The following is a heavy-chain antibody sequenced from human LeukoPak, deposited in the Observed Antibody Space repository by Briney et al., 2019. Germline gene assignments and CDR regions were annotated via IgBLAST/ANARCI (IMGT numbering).Heavy chain of an antibody. D-gene: IGHD3-10*01. Sequence: SETLSLTCTVSGGSINSYYWSWIRQPAGKGLEWIGRIYTSGSTNYNPSLKSRVTMSIDTSENQFSLSLSSVTAADTAVYYCARGYGSATRESFDFWGQGTVVTVS. V-gene: IGHV4-4*07. CDR1: GGSINSYY. CDR3: ARGYGSATRESFDF. J-gene: IGHJ3*01. CDR2: IYTSGST.